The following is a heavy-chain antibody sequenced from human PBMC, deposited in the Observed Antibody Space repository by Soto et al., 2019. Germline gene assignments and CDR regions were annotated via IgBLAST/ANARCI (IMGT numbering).Heavy chain of an antibody. V-gene: IGHV1-2*02. J-gene: IGHJ4*02. D-gene: IGHD6-19*01. CDR2: INPNSGGT. Sequence: ASVKVSCKASGYTFSGFYMPWVRQAPGPGLEWMGWINPNSGGTKSAEKFQGRVTMTRDTSISTAYMELSSLTSDDTAVYYCATAAVTGTAGLDFWGQGTQVTVSS. CDR1: GYTFSGFY. CDR3: ATAAVTGTAGLDF.